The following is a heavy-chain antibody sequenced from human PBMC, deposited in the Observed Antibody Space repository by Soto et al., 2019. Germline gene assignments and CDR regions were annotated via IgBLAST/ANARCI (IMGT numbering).Heavy chain of an antibody. CDR1: GYSISSGYY. J-gene: IGHJ4*02. CDR2: IYHDGST. Sequence: LSLTCAVSGYSISSGYYWGWIRQPPGKELEWIGSIYHDGSTYYNPSLKSRVTISVDTSKNQFSLKLSSVTAADTAVYYCARGSGSYGHWGQGTLVTVSS. D-gene: IGHD1-26*01. CDR3: ARGSGSYGH. V-gene: IGHV4-38-2*01.